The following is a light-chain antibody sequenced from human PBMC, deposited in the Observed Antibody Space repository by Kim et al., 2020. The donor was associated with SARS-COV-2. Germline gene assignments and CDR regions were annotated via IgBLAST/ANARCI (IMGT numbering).Light chain of an antibody. J-gene: IGLJ3*02. CDR2: EDH. CDR1: SGRIESNY. V-gene: IGLV6-57*01. Sequence: GKTITINCTRSSGRIESNYVQWFQQRPGSFPTTVIFEDHDRPSGVSDRFFGSIDTSSNSASLTISGLKTEDEADYYCQTYDDNDWVFGGGTKVTVL. CDR3: QTYDDNDWV.